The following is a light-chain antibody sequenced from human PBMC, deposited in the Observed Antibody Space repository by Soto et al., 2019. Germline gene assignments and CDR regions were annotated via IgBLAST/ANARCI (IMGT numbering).Light chain of an antibody. J-gene: IGKJ1*01. CDR2: AAS. Sequence: DIPMTQSPSSVSASVGDRVTINCRASQGIGSSLAWYQQKPGKAPNLLIYAASTFQSGVPSRFDASRSGTDFTLTISSLQPEDFGIDYCQQAKSFPWTFGQGTKVGIK. V-gene: IGKV1-12*01. CDR3: QQAKSFPWT. CDR1: QGIGSS.